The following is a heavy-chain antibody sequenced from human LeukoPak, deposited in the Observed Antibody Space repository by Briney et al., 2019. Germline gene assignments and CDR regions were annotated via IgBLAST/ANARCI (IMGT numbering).Heavy chain of an antibody. J-gene: IGHJ4*02. D-gene: IGHD3-10*01. V-gene: IGHV3-23*01. Sequence: GGSLRLSCAASGFTFSSYTMSWVRQAPGKGLEWVSAISGSGGSTYYADSVKGRFTISRDNSKNTLYLQMSSLRAEDTAVYYCAKLASHYYGYVYFDYWGQGTLVTVSS. CDR1: GFTFSSYT. CDR2: ISGSGGST. CDR3: AKLASHYYGYVYFDY.